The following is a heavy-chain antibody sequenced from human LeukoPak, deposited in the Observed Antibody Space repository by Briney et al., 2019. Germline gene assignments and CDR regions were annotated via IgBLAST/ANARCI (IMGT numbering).Heavy chain of an antibody. J-gene: IGHJ6*03. V-gene: IGHV3-23*01. CDR1: GFTFNIYG. D-gene: IGHD6-19*01. CDR3: AKDPQWLVGRDYHYYYMDV. CDR2: ISAGGGST. Sequence: PGGSLRLSCAASGFTFNIYGMSWVRQAPGKGLEWVSAISAGGGSTYYADSVKGRFTISRDNSKNTLYLQMNSLRAEDTAVYYCAKDPQWLVGRDYHYYYMDVWGKGTTVTISS.